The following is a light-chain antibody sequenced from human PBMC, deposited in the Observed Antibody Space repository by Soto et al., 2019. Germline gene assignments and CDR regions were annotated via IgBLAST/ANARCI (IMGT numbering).Light chain of an antibody. CDR2: RNN. Sequence: QSVLTQPPSASGTPGQRVPISCSGSSSNIGSNYVYWYQQLPGTAPKLLIYRNNQRPSGVPDRFSGSKSGTSASLAISGLRSEDEADYYCVAWDDSLSGRYVFGTGTKVTVL. CDR3: VAWDDSLSGRYV. J-gene: IGLJ1*01. CDR1: SSNIGSNY. V-gene: IGLV1-47*01.